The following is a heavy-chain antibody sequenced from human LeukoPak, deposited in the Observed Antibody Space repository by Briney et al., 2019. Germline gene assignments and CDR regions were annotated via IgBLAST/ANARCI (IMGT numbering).Heavy chain of an antibody. CDR3: ARGPYDTGARHFDY. D-gene: IGHD3-22*01. V-gene: IGHV1-69*05. J-gene: IGHJ4*02. CDR1: GGTFSSYA. CDR2: IIPIFGTA. Sequence: ASVKVSCKASGGTFSSYAISWVRQAPGQGLEWMGRIIPIFGTANYAQKFQGRVTITTDESTSTAYMELSSLRSEDTAVYYCARGPYDTGARHFDYWGQGTLDTVSS.